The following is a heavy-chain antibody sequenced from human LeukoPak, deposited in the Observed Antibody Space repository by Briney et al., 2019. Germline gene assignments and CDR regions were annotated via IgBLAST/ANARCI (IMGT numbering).Heavy chain of an antibody. CDR3: ARTSGSHGGFDP. Sequence: ASQTLSLTCTVSGGSISSGGYYWSWIRQHPGKGLEWIGYIYYSGSTYYNPSLKSRVTISVDTSKNQFSLKLNSVTAADTAVYYCARTSGSHGGFDPWGQGTLVTVSS. J-gene: IGHJ5*02. D-gene: IGHD1-26*01. CDR1: GGSISSGGYY. V-gene: IGHV4-31*03. CDR2: IYYSGST.